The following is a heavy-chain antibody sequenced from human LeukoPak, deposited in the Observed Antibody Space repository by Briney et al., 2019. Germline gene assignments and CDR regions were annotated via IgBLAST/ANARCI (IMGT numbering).Heavy chain of an antibody. Sequence: PSETLSLTCTDSGGSITGYHWNWIRQPPGKGLEWIGYIYSSETTVYKPSLKSRVTISADTSKNQFSLKLASVTAADTAIYYCARRNDFDIWGQGTMVTVSS. J-gene: IGHJ3*02. CDR2: IYSSETT. V-gene: IGHV4-4*08. CDR3: ARRNDFDI. CDR1: GGSITGYH.